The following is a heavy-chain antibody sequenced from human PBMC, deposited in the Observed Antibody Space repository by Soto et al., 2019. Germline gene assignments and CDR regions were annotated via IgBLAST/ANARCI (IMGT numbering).Heavy chain of an antibody. Sequence: TLSRTCTVSGGSVRSGSFYWSWIRQPPGKGLEWIGFIYNNRSFNYNPSLKSRVTISVDTSKHQFSLKLSSVTAADTAVYYCARAPLGYSSSHYFDLWGQGALVTVSS. CDR1: GGSVRSGSFY. V-gene: IGHV4-61*01. J-gene: IGHJ4*02. CDR2: IYNNRSF. D-gene: IGHD6-6*01. CDR3: ARAPLGYSSSHYFDL.